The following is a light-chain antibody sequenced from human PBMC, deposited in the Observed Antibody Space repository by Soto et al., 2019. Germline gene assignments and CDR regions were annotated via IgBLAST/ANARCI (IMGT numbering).Light chain of an antibody. CDR3: SSYTGRNTGV. V-gene: IGLV2-14*01. Sequence: QSALTQPASVSGSPGQSITISCTGTSSDVGGYNYVSWYQQHPGKAPKVIIYDVSNRPSGVSNRFSGSNSGNTASLTIYGLQAEHEADYYCSSYTGRNTGVFGTGTKLTVL. CDR1: SSDVGGYNY. J-gene: IGLJ1*01. CDR2: DVS.